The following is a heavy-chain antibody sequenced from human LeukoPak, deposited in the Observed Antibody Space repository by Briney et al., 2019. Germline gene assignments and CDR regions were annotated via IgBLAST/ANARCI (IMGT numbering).Heavy chain of an antibody. J-gene: IGHJ5*02. Sequence: ASVKVSCKASGYTFTSYAMNWVRQAPGQGLEWMGWINTNTGNPTYAQGFTGRFVFSLDTSVSTAYLQISSLKAEDTAVYYCARGYNYDILTGYYNANWFDPWGQGTLVTVSS. CDR1: GYTFTSYA. CDR2: INTNTGNP. V-gene: IGHV7-4-1*02. CDR3: ARGYNYDILTGYYNANWFDP. D-gene: IGHD3-9*01.